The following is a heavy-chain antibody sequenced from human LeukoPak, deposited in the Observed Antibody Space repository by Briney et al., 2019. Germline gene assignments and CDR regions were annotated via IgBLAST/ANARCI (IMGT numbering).Heavy chain of an antibody. V-gene: IGHV3-21*01. CDR1: GFTFSTYT. D-gene: IGHD6-19*01. CDR2: ITGSSSYI. Sequence: GGSLRLSCAASGFTFSTYTMNWVRQAPGKGLEWVSSITGSSSYIYYGDSLKGRFTISRDNAKNSLYLQMNSLRAEDTAVYYCARSPTGSGWYYFDYWGQGTLVTVSS. CDR3: ARSPTGSGWYYFDY. J-gene: IGHJ4*02.